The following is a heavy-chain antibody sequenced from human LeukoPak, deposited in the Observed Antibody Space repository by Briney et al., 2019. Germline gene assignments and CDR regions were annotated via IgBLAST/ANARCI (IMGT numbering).Heavy chain of an antibody. CDR3: ARAVAKGSIVVDTFDY. CDR1: GGSISGGGYY. D-gene: IGHD3-22*01. J-gene: IGHJ4*02. V-gene: IGHV4-31*03. CDR2: IYYSGST. Sequence: PSETLSLTCTVSGGSISGGGYYWSWIRQHPGKGLEWIGYIYYSGSTYYNPSLKSRVTISVDTSKNQFSLKLSSVTAADTAVYYCARAVAKGSIVVDTFDYWGQGTLVTVSS.